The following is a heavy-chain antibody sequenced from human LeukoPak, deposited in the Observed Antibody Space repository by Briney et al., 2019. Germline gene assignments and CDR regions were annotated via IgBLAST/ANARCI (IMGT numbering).Heavy chain of an antibody. V-gene: IGHV3-48*01. Sequence: PGGSLRLSCAASGFTFSSYSMNWVRQAPGKGLEWVSYISSSSSTIYYADSVKGRFTISRDNAKNSLYLQMNSLRAEDTALYYCAKAVEWGGATTDFDYWGQGTLVTVSS. CDR3: AKAVEWGGATTDFDY. CDR2: ISSSSSTI. D-gene: IGHD1-26*01. J-gene: IGHJ4*02. CDR1: GFTFSSYS.